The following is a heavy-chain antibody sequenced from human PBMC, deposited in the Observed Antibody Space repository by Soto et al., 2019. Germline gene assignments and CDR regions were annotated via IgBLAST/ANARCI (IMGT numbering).Heavy chain of an antibody. CDR2: ISGSGGST. CDR1: GFTFRSYA. D-gene: IGHD2-8*01. V-gene: IGHV3-23*01. CDR3: AKVGIYCSDGVCTAY. J-gene: IGHJ4*02. Sequence: EVQMLESGGGLVQPGGSLRLSCAASGFTFRSYAMSWVRQAPGKGLEWVSGISGSGGSTYYADSVKGRFTISRDNSKNTLYLRINSLTAEDTAVYYCAKVGIYCSDGVCTAYWGQGTLVTVSS.